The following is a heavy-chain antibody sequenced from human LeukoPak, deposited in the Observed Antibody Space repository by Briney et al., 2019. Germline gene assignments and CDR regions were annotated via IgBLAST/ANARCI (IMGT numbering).Heavy chain of an antibody. Sequence: PSETLSLTCTVSGGSISSGSYYWSWIRQPAGKGLEWIGRIYTSGSTNYNPSLKSRVTISVDTSKNQFSLRLSSVTAADTAVYFCARGILRDYYDSSGFYHRGGVGYWGQGTLVTVSS. CDR1: GGSISSGSYY. J-gene: IGHJ4*02. V-gene: IGHV4-61*02. CDR3: ARGILRDYYDSSGFYHRGGVGY. CDR2: IYTSGST. D-gene: IGHD3-22*01.